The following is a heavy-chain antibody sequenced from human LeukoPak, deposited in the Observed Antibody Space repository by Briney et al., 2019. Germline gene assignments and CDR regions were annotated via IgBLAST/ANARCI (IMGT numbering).Heavy chain of an antibody. CDR1: GGSISSYY. J-gene: IGHJ3*02. D-gene: IGHD1-14*01. CDR3: ARDKGDHGTDAFDI. CDR2: IYYSGST. V-gene: IGHV4-59*12. Sequence: SETLSLTCTVSGGSISSYYWSWIRQPPGKGLEWIGYIYYSGSTNYNPSLKSRVTISVDTSKNQFSLKLSSVAAADTAVYYCARDKGDHGTDAFDIWGQGTMVTVSS.